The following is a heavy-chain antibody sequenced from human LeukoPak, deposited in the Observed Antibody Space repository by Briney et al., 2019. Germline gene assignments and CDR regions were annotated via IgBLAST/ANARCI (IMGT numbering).Heavy chain of an antibody. CDR3: AXGGTHYYDSSGYXXXXDX. D-gene: IGHD3-22*01. CDR2: ISGSGGST. J-gene: IGHJ3*02. V-gene: IGHV3-23*01. CDR1: GFTFSSYA. Sequence: PGGSLRLSCAASGFTFSSYAMSWVRQAPGKGLEWVSAISGSGGSTYYADSVKGRFTISRDNSKNTLYLQMNSLRAEDTAVYYCAXGGTHYYDSSGYXXXXDXXGQGXXVTV.